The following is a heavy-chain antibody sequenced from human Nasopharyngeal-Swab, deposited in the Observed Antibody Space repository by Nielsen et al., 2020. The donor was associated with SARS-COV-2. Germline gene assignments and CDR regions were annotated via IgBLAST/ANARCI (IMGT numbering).Heavy chain of an antibody. V-gene: IGHV3-33*01. Sequence: VREAPGKGLEWVAVIWYDGSNKYYADSVKGRFTISRDNSKNTLYLQMNSLRAEDTAVYYCARGDYGGYKFGLETNDYWGQGTLVTVSS. CDR2: IWYDGSNK. CDR3: ARGDYGGYKFGLETNDY. J-gene: IGHJ4*02. D-gene: IGHD4-17*01.